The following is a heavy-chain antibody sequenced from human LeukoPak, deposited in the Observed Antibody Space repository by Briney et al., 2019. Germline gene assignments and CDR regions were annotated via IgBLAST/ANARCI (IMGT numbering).Heavy chain of an antibody. CDR1: GLTFSGSD. J-gene: IGHJ4*02. CDR2: ISRSSGTI. D-gene: IGHD1-14*01. CDR3: ARDGI. Sequence: GGSLRLSCTASGLTFSGSDLNWIRQAPGKGLEWVSYISRSSGTISYADSVKGRFTISRDDAKTSMYLQMNSLRAEDTAVYYCARDGIWGQGTRVTVSS. V-gene: IGHV3-48*04.